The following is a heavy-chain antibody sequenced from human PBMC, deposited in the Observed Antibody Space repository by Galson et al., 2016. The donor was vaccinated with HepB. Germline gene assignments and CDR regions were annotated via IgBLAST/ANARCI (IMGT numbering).Heavy chain of an antibody. Sequence: SLRLSCAMSGIIFSTSGMHWVRQPPGKGLEWVAMIWSDGGNKYYADSVRGRFTVSRDNSKATVYLQMDNLRADDTALYYCARDKGTTSLDYWGQGTLVTVSS. J-gene: IGHJ4*02. D-gene: IGHD1-1*01. CDR3: ARDKGTTSLDY. CDR2: IWSDGGNK. V-gene: IGHV3-33*01. CDR1: GIIFSTSG.